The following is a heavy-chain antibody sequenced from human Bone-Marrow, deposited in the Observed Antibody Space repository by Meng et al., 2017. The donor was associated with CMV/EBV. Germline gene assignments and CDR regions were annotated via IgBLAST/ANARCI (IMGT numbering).Heavy chain of an antibody. Sequence: GESLKISCAASGFTFSSYWMDWVRQAPGKGLEWVSYISSSGSTIYYADSVKGRFTISRDNAKNSLYLQMNSLRAEDTAVYYCAREWGYCSSTSCRNPHDAFDIWGQGIMVTVSS. CDR2: ISSSGSTI. J-gene: IGHJ3*02. CDR1: GFTFSSYW. V-gene: IGHV3-48*03. CDR3: AREWGYCSSTSCRNPHDAFDI. D-gene: IGHD2-2*01.